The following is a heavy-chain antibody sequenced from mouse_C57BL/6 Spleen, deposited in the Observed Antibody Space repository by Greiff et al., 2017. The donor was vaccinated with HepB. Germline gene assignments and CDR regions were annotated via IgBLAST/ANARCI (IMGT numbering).Heavy chain of an antibody. V-gene: IGHV1-80*01. CDR1: GYAFSSYW. J-gene: IGHJ1*03. Sequence: QVQLQQSGAELVKPGASVKISCKASGYAFSSYWMNWVKQRPGKGLEWIGQIYPGDGDTNYNGKFKGKATLTADKSSSTAYMQLSSLTSEDSAVYYCARRITTVVAPYWYFDVWGTGTTVTVSS. CDR3: ARRITTVVAPYWYFDV. CDR2: IYPGDGDT. D-gene: IGHD1-1*01.